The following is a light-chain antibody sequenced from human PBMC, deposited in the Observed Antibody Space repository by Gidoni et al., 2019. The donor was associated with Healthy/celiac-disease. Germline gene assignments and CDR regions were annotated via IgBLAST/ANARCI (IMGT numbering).Light chain of an antibody. J-gene: IGKJ4*01. Sequence: EIILTQSPGTLSVSPGERATLFCRATQPVSGNFLAWYQQKPGQPPRLLIYDTSRRATGVPDRFSGSGSGTDFSLLISRRQTEDSALYYCQQYGASPLTFGGGTRVEI. CDR2: DTS. CDR3: QQYGASPLT. V-gene: IGKV3-20*01. CDR1: QPVSGNF.